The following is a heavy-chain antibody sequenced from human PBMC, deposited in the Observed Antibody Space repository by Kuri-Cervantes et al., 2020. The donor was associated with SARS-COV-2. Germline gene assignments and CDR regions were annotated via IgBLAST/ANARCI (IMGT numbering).Heavy chain of an antibody. J-gene: IGHJ6*02. D-gene: IGHD3-9*01. Sequence: SVKVSCKASGGSFSRFAISWVRQAPGEGLEWMGGILPVLGTPNYAQRFQGRVRITADGSTSTAHMELSSLRYGDTAVYYCASNPVLRSFDSLVRGDYYYYALDVWGQGTTVTVSS. CDR3: ASNPVLRSFDSLVRGDYYYYALDV. V-gene: IGHV1-69*13. CDR2: ILPVLGTP. CDR1: GGSFSRFA.